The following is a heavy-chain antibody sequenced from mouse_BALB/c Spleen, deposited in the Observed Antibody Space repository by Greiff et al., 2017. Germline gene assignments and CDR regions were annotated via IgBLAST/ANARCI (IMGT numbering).Heavy chain of an antibody. CDR2: IDPSDSET. V-gene: IGHV1-74*01. CDR3: AVTTADY. J-gene: IGHJ2*01. Sequence: VQLQQSGPQLVRPGASVKISCKASGYSFTSYWMHWVKQRPGQGLEWIGMIDPSDSETRLNQKFKDKATLTVDKSSSTAYMQLSSPTSEDSAVYYCAVTTADYWGQGTTLTVSS. D-gene: IGHD1-2*01. CDR1: GYSFTSYW.